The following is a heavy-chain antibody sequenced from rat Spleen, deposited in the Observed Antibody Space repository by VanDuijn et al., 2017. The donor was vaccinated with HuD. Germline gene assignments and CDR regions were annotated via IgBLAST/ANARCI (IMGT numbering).Heavy chain of an antibody. CDR2: IWRNGNT. J-gene: IGHJ2*01. D-gene: IGHD1-11*01. CDR3: TRDSLNY. V-gene: IGHV2-47*01. CDR1: GSSLTSNS. Sequence: QVQLKESGPGLVQPSQTLSLTCTVSGSSLTSNSVSWIRQPPGKGLEWMGIIWRNGNTDYNSALKSRLSINRDTSKSQVFLKMNSLQTDDTAIYYCTRDSLNYWGQGVMVTVSS.